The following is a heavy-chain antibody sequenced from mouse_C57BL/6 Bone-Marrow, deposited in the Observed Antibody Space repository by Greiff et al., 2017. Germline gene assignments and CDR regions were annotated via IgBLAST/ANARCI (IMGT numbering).Heavy chain of an antibody. V-gene: IGHV14-4*01. CDR1: GFNIKDDY. Sequence: VQLQQSGAELVRPGASVKLSCTASGFNIKDDYMHWVKQRPEQGLEWIGWIDPENGDTEYASKFQGKATITADKSSNTAYLQLSSLTSEDAAVYYCTNGSFAYWGQGTLVTVSA. D-gene: IGHD1-1*01. CDR2: IDPENGDT. CDR3: TNGSFAY. J-gene: IGHJ3*01.